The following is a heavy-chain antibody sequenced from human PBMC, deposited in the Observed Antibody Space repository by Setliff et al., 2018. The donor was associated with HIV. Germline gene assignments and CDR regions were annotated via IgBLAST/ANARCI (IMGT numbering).Heavy chain of an antibody. Sequence: SETMSLTCTVSGGSVNDVYCNWIRQPPGKGPEWIGYIHSSGSTIYNPSLKSRMTISLDTSKEQFSLELRSETAADTAVYYCATLDHSCGNFMAYWGQGSLVTVSS. V-gene: IGHV4-4*09. CDR2: IHSSGST. CDR3: ATLDHSCGNFMAY. CDR1: GGSVNDVY. D-gene: IGHD5-18*01. J-gene: IGHJ4*02.